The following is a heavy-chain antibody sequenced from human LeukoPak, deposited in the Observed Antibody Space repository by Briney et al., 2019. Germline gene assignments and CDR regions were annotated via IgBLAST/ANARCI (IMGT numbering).Heavy chain of an antibody. CDR3: AREAGSYYYCYMDV. D-gene: IGHD3-10*01. Sequence: SQTLSLTCTVSGGSISSGSYYWSWIRQPAGKGLEWIGRIYTSGSTNYNPSLKSRVTISVDTSKNQFSLKLSSVTAADTAVYYCAREAGSYYYCYMDVWGKGTTVTVSS. CDR1: GGSISSGSYY. J-gene: IGHJ6*03. CDR2: IYTSGST. V-gene: IGHV4-61*02.